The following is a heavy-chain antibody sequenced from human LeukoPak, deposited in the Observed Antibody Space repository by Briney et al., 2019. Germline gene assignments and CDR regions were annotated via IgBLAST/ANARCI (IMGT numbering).Heavy chain of an antibody. CDR1: GGSFSGYY. CDR2: INHSGST. D-gene: IGHD3-16*02. CDR3: ARLALNPEP. Sequence: SETLPLTCAVYGGSFSGYYWSWIRQPPGKGLEWIGEINHSGSTNYNPSLKSRVTISVDTSKNQFSLKLSSVTAADTAVYYCARLALNPEPWGQGTLVTVSS. J-gene: IGHJ5*02. V-gene: IGHV4-34*01.